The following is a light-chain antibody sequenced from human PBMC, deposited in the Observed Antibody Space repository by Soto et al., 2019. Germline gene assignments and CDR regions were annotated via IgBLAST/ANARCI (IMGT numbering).Light chain of an antibody. CDR3: QSYDSSLISYV. Sequence: QSVLTQPPSVSGAPGQRVTISCTGSSSNIGAGYDVHWYQQLPGTAPKLLIYGNNNRPSGVPDRCSGSKSGTSASLAITGLQVEDEADYYCQSYDSSLISYVFGTGTKLTVL. V-gene: IGLV1-40*01. J-gene: IGLJ1*01. CDR2: GNN. CDR1: SSNIGAGYD.